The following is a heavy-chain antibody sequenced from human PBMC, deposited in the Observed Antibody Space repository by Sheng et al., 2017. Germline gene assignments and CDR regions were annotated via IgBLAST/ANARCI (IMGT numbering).Heavy chain of an antibody. CDR3: AKGDTAMADYFFDH. D-gene: IGHD5-18*01. CDR1: GFAFSTYA. J-gene: IGHJ4*02. CDR2: VSNDGTKN. Sequence: QVQLVESGGGLVQPGRSLRLSCVASGFAFSTYAMHWVRQAPGKGLEWVTVVSNDGTKNYYSDSAKGRFTISRDNSKNTVYLQMNRLRVDDTAVYFCAKGDTAMADYFFDHWGQGTLVSVSS. V-gene: IGHV3-30*18.